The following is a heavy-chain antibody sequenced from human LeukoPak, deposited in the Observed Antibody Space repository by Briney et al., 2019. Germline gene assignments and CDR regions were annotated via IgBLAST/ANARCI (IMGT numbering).Heavy chain of an antibody. CDR3: AKDILTYYYGSSGYYFDT. V-gene: IGHV3-23*01. CDR2: ITGDGDYT. D-gene: IGHD3-10*01. J-gene: IGHJ4*02. CDR1: GFTFSSFA. Sequence: GGSLRLSCSASGFTFSSFAMSWVRQAPGKGPEWLSAITGDGDYTYSADSVTGRFTISRDNSKNALFLQMHSLRAEDTAVYYCAKDILTYYYGSSGYYFDTWGQGTLVTVSS.